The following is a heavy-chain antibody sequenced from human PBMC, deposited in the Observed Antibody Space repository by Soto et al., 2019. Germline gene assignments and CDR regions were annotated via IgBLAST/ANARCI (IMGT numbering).Heavy chain of an antibody. CDR1: GFTFSNYG. D-gene: IGHD1-26*01. J-gene: IGHJ4*02. Sequence: QVQLVESGGGVVQPGRSLRLSCAAFGFTFSNYGVQWVRQAPGKGLEWVAFMWYDGSNKYYADSVKGRFTISRDNSKNTLYLHMNSLRAEDTATYSCARDFGTTYYNPLDYWGQGTLVTVSS. V-gene: IGHV3-33*01. CDR3: ARDFGTTYYNPLDY. CDR2: MWYDGSNK.